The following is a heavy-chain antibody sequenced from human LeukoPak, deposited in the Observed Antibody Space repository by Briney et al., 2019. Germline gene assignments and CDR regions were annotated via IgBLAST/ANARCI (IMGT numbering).Heavy chain of an antibody. Sequence: PGGSLRLSCAASRFTFSNYAMHWVRQAPGKGLEYVSSISSDGGSTYYANSVKGRFTISRDNSKNTLYLQMGSLRAEDMAVYYCARDGMLSTGGYHDYFDDWGQGTLVTVSS. D-gene: IGHD5-24*01. CDR3: ARDGMLSTGGYHDYFDD. J-gene: IGHJ4*02. CDR2: ISSDGGST. V-gene: IGHV3-64*01. CDR1: RFTFSNYA.